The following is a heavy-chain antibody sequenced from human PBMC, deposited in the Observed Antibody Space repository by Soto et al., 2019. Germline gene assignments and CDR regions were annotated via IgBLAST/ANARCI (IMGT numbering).Heavy chain of an antibody. V-gene: IGHV3-23*01. D-gene: IGHD6-19*01. CDR3: AKSFSGWYYFDY. CDR2: IGGSGDST. CDR1: GFTFRSYA. J-gene: IGHJ4*02. Sequence: EVQLLESGGGLVQPGGSLRLSCVAYGFTFRSYAMSWVRQAPGEGLEWVSAIGGSGDSTYYADSVKGRFTISRDNSKNTLYLQMNSLRAEDTAVYHCAKSFSGWYYFDYWGQGTLVTVSS.